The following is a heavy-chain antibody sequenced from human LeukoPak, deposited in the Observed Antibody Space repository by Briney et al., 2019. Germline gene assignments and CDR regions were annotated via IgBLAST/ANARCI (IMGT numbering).Heavy chain of an antibody. CDR1: GFPFSGSW. V-gene: IGHV3-7*01. Sequence: GGSLRLSCAASGFPFSGSWMDWVRQAPGKRMEWVANIKQDGSEKHYADSVKGRFTISRDNAKNSLFLQMSGLRAEDTVVYYCSRSLDYWGQGALVTVSS. CDR3: SRSLDY. J-gene: IGHJ4*02. CDR2: IKQDGSEK.